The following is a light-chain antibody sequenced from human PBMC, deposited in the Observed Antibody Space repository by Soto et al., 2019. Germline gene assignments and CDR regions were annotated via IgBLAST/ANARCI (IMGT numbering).Light chain of an antibody. Sequence: EIVLTQSPGTLSLSPGERATLSCRASQSVSSRYLAWYQQKPGQAPRLLMYGASSRDTGIPDRFSGSGSGPDFTLTISRLEPEDFAVYYCQQCCSSPPYTFGQGTKLEIK. V-gene: IGKV3-20*01. CDR1: QSVSSRY. CDR2: GAS. CDR3: QQCCSSPPYT. J-gene: IGKJ2*01.